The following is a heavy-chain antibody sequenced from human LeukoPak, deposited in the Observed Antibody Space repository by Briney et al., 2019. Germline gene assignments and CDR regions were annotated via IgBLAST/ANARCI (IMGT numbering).Heavy chain of an antibody. V-gene: IGHV1-8*01. CDR2: MNPNSGNT. J-gene: IGHJ5*02. D-gene: IGHD3-10*01. CDR1: GYTFTSYD. CDR3: ARGTYYGSGSSGNWFDP. Sequence: ASVKVSCKASGYTFTSYDINWVRQATGQGLEWMGSMNPNSGNTGYAQKFQGRVTMTRNTSISTAYMELSSLRSEDTAVYYCARGTYYGSGSSGNWFDPWGQGTLFTVSS.